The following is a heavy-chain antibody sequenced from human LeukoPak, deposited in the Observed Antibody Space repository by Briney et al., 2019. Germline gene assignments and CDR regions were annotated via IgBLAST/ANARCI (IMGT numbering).Heavy chain of an antibody. CDR3: AREASSYNDRSGYSGDWKYSGMDV. Sequence: ASVKVSCKASGYTFTGYYMHWVRQAPGQGLKWMGWINPNSGGTNYAQKFQGRVTMTRDTSISTAYMELSRLRSDDTAVYYCAREASSYNDRSGYSGDWKYSGMDVWGQGTTVTVSS. J-gene: IGHJ6*02. D-gene: IGHD3-22*01. CDR2: INPNSGGT. V-gene: IGHV1-2*02. CDR1: GYTFTGYY.